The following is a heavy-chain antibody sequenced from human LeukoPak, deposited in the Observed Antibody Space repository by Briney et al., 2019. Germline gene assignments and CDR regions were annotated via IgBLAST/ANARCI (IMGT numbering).Heavy chain of an antibody. Sequence: GGSLRLSCAASGFTFSSYSMNWVRQAPGKGLEWVSYISSSSTIYYADSVKGRFTISRDNAKNSLYLQMNSLRAEDTAVYYCARVSQTPGGRGYFDYWGQGTLVTVSS. CDR3: ARVSQTPGGRGYFDY. D-gene: IGHD2-15*01. J-gene: IGHJ4*02. CDR2: ISSSSTI. V-gene: IGHV3-48*01. CDR1: GFTFSSYS.